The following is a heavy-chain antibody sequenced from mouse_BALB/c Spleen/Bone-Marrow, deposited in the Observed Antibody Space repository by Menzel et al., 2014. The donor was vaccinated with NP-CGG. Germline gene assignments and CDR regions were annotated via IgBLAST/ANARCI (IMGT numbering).Heavy chain of an antibody. Sequence: VQLQQSGAELVKPGASVKLSCTVSGFNIXDTYMHWAKQRPEQGLEWNGRMDPANGNTKYDPKFQGKATITADTSSNTAYLQLSSLTSEDTAVYYCASATTATFYAMDYWGQGTSVTVSS. J-gene: IGHJ4*01. CDR1: GFNIXDTY. D-gene: IGHD1-2*01. CDR2: MDPANGNT. V-gene: IGHV14-3*02. CDR3: ASATTATFYAMDY.